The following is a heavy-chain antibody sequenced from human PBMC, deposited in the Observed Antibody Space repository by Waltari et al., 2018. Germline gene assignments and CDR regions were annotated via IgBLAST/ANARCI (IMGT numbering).Heavy chain of an antibody. Sequence: QVQLVQSGAEVKKPGSSVKVSCKASGGTFSSYAISWVRQAPGQGLEWMGGIIPIFGTANYAQKFQGRVTMTADESTSTAYMELSSLRSEDTAVYYCARGRGGSYYPPCYYGMDVWGQGTTVTVSS. CDR3: ARGRGGSYYPPCYYGMDV. CDR1: GGTFSSYA. J-gene: IGHJ6*02. V-gene: IGHV1-69*01. D-gene: IGHD1-26*01. CDR2: IIPIFGTA.